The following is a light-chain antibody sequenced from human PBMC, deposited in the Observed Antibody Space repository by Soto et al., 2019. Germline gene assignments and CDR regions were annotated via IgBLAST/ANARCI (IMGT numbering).Light chain of an antibody. CDR1: NSNIGSNT. CDR3: AAWDDSLNGAV. V-gene: IGLV1-44*01. J-gene: IGLJ2*01. CDR2: SNN. Sequence: QSVLTQPPSASGTPGQRVTISCSGSNSNIGSNTVNWYQQLPGTAPKLLIYSNNQRPSGVPDRFSGSESGTSASLAISGLQSEDEADYYCAAWDDSLNGAVFGGGTKLTVL.